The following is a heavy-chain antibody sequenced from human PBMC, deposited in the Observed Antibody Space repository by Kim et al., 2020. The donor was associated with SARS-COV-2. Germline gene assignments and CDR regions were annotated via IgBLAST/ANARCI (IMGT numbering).Heavy chain of an antibody. V-gene: IGHV3-53*01. J-gene: IGHJ4*02. Sequence: GGSLRLSCVASGFNVSGSYMAWVRQAPGKGLEWVSVTYSAATTFYSDSVKGRFTISRHNSKNTLHLQMNSLRADDTAVYYCVRGANVNGITFDYRGQGNL. CDR2: TYSAATT. D-gene: IGHD2-8*01. CDR3: VRGANVNGITFDY. CDR1: GFNVSGSY.